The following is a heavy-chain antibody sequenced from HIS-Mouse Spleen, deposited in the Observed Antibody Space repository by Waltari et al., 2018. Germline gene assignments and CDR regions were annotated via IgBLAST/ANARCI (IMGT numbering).Heavy chain of an antibody. Sequence: QLQLQESGPGLLKPSETLSLTCTVPGCSISSCSYYWGRIRQPPGKGLEWIGSIYYSGSTYYNPSLKSRVTISVDTSKNQFSLKLSSVTAADTAVYYCAREIPYSSSWYDWYFDLWGRGTLVTVSS. V-gene: IGHV4-39*07. CDR1: GCSISSCSYY. CDR2: IYYSGST. D-gene: IGHD6-13*01. J-gene: IGHJ2*01. CDR3: AREIPYSSSWYDWYFDL.